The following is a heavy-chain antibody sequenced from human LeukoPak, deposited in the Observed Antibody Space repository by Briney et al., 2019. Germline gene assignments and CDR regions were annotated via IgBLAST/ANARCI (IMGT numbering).Heavy chain of an antibody. CDR3: ARAGYCRGGSCETIDY. D-gene: IGHD2-15*01. Sequence: GGSLRLSCAASGFTFSSYSMNWVRQAPGKGLEWVSSISSSSSYIYYADSVKGRFTISRDNAKNSLYLQMNSLRAEDTAVYYCARAGYCRGGSCETIDYWGQGTLVTVSS. J-gene: IGHJ4*02. CDR2: ISSSSSYI. CDR1: GFTFSSYS. V-gene: IGHV3-21*01.